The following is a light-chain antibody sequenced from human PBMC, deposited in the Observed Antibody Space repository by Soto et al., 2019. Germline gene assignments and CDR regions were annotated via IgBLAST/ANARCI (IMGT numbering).Light chain of an antibody. V-gene: IGKV3-15*01. CDR1: QSVSNK. CDR3: QQYASWPKT. J-gene: IGKJ1*01. CDR2: AAS. Sequence: EIVMTQSPATLSVSPGERATLSCRASQSVSNKLVWYQQKPGQAPRLLIYAASTRATGIPARFSGSGSETEFTLTISSLQSEDLAVYYCQQYASWPKTFGQGTKVDIK.